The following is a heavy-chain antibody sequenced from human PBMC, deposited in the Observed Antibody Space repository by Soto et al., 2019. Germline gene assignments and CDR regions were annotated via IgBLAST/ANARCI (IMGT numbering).Heavy chain of an antibody. Sequence: SETLSLTCSVSGGSINSSSYFWGWVRQPPGKGLEWIGSIYYSGSTYYNPSLRSRVTISVDTSKNQFSLKLSSVTAADTAVFYCARHYSSGSRNWFDPWGQGTLVTVSS. D-gene: IGHD6-19*01. CDR2: IYYSGST. V-gene: IGHV4-39*01. J-gene: IGHJ5*02. CDR1: GGSINSSSYF. CDR3: ARHYSSGSRNWFDP.